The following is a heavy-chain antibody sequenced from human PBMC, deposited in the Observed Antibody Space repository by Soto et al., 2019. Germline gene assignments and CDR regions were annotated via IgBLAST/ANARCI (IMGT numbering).Heavy chain of an antibody. Sequence: SETLSLTCSVSGGSINSSSYFWGWVRQPPGKGLEWIGSIYYSGSTYYNPSLRSRVTISVDTSKNQFSLKLSSVTAADTAVFYCARHYSSGSRNWFDPWGQGTLVTVSS. D-gene: IGHD6-19*01. CDR2: IYYSGST. V-gene: IGHV4-39*01. J-gene: IGHJ5*02. CDR1: GGSINSSSYF. CDR3: ARHYSSGSRNWFDP.